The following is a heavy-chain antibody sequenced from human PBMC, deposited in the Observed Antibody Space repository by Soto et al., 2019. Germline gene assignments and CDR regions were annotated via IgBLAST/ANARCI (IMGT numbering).Heavy chain of an antibody. CDR1: GSTFSNAW. J-gene: IGHJ5*02. V-gene: IGHV3-15*01. Sequence: GGSLRLSRAASGSTFSNAWMIWVRQAPGKGLEWVGRVKSKSNGGTTDYAASVKGRFTISRDDSKNTLYLQMNSLKTENTAVYYCTTLGFDPWGQGTLVTVSS. CDR2: VKSKSNGGTT. CDR3: TTLGFDP.